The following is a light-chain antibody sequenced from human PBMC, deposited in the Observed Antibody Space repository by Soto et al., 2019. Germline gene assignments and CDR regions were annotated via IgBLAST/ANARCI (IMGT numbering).Light chain of an antibody. CDR3: QQYNDRPGT. V-gene: IGKV3-15*01. Sequence: EIVMTQSPATLSVSLGERATLSCRASLSVSTNLAWFQQKPGQAPRLLIYSTSTRATGIPVRFSGSGSGTEFTLTISSLQSEDFAVYYCQQYNDRPGTFGQGTKVEIK. CDR2: STS. CDR1: LSVSTN. J-gene: IGKJ1*01.